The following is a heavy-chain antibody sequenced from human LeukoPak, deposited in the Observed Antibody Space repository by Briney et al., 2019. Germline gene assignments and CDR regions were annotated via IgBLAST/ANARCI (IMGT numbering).Heavy chain of an antibody. D-gene: IGHD3-10*01. CDR3: ARGVRGLDAFDI. J-gene: IGHJ3*02. Sequence: PSETLSLTCAVSGGSISSGGYSWSWIRQPPGKGLEWIGYIYHSGSTYYNPSLKSRVTISVDRSKNQFSLKLSSVTAADTAVYYCARGVRGLDAFDIWGQGTMVTVSS. CDR2: IYHSGST. CDR1: GGSISSGGYS. V-gene: IGHV4-30-2*01.